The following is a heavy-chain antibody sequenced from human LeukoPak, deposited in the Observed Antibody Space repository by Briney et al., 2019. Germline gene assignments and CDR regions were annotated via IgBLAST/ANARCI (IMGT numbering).Heavy chain of an antibody. V-gene: IGHV3-48*03. CDR3: AELGITMIGGV. J-gene: IGHJ6*04. D-gene: IGHD3-10*02. CDR2: ISSSGSTI. CDR1: GFTFSSYE. Sequence: GGSLRLSCAASGFTFSSYEMKWVREAPGKGLEWVSYISSSGSTIYYADSVKGRFTISRDNAKNSLYLQMNSLRAEDTAVYYCAELGITMIGGVWGKGTTVTISS.